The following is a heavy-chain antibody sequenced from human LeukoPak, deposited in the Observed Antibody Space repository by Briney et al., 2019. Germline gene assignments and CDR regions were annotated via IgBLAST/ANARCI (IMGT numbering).Heavy chain of an antibody. Sequence: SQTLSLTCALSGDSLSSDSATWNWVRQPPSRGLEWRVRTYYRSTWYNDYEVSVKSRITINSDTSKNQFSLQPNSVPPENTAVDYCAKWGRHYSSRSDTYGMDVWGQGTTVTVSS. CDR3: AKWGRHYSSRSDTYGMDV. J-gene: IGHJ6*02. CDR2: TYYRSTWYN. V-gene: IGHV6-1*01. CDR1: GDSLSSDSAT. D-gene: IGHD3-10*01.